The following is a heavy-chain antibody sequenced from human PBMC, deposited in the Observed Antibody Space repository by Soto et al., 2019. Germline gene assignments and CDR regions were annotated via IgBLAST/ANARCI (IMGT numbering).Heavy chain of an antibody. CDR3: ARGGDSSTWSNLLDRSGLDV. V-gene: IGHV1-69*06. J-gene: IGHJ6*02. Sequence: QVQLVQSGAEAKKPGSSVKVSCKTSGGTFSSYAISWVRQAPGQGLEWMGGIVPLFRTTNYAQKFQGRVTITADTSTYTVCMELSGLRSGDTAVYYCARGGDSSTWSNLLDRSGLDVWGQGTTVTVSS. CDR1: GGTFSSYA. D-gene: IGHD6-13*01. CDR2: IVPLFRTT.